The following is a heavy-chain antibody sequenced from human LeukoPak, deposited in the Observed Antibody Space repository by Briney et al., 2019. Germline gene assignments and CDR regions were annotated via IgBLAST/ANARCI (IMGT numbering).Heavy chain of an antibody. D-gene: IGHD3-3*01. J-gene: IGHJ2*01. CDR1: GGSISSSSYY. Sequence: PSETLSLTCTVSGGSISSSSYYWGWIRPPPGKGLEWIRSIYYSGSTYYNPSLKSRVTISVDTSKNQFSLKLSSVTAADTAVYYCARHVLSGYLNYWYFDLWGRGTLVTVSS. V-gene: IGHV4-39*01. CDR3: ARHVLSGYLNYWYFDL. CDR2: IYYSGST.